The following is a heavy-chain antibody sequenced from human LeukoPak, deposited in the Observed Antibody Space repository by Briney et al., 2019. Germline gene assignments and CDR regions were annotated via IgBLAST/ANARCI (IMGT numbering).Heavy chain of an antibody. V-gene: IGHV3-48*04. CDR1: GFTFSAYD. J-gene: IGHJ4*02. CDR3: ARLPGEMATITAHTDY. D-gene: IGHD5-24*01. Sequence: GGSLRPSCAASGFTFSAYDMNWVRQAPGKGLKWLSYISSSSTTKYHADSVKGRFTISRDNTKNSLYLQMNSLRAEDTAVYYCARLPGEMATITAHTDYWGQGTLVTVSS. CDR2: ISSSSTTK.